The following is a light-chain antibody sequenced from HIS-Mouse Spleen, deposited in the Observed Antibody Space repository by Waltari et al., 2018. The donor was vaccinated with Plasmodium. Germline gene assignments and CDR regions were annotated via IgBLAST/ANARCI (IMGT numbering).Light chain of an antibody. Sequence: SYELTQPPSVSVSPGQPARITCSGDALPQQYAYWYQQKPGQAPLLVIYKDSERPSGSPERFSGSSSGTTVTLTISGVQAEDEADYYCQSADSSGTPNWVFGGGTKLTVL. V-gene: IGLV3-25*03. CDR3: QSADSSGTPNWV. CDR1: ALPQQY. J-gene: IGLJ3*02. CDR2: KDS.